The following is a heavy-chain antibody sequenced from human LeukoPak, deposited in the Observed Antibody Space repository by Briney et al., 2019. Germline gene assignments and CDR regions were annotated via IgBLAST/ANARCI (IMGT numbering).Heavy chain of an antibody. D-gene: IGHD3-10*01. CDR2: TYYRSNWYN. J-gene: IGHJ2*01. Sequence: SQTLSLTCAISGDSVSSNSAAWNWIRQSPSRGLEWLGRTYYRSNWYNDYAVSVKSRITINPDTSKNQFSLQLNSVTPEDTAVYYCARDFVGTMVRGVIIKSRSYWYFDLWGRGTLVTVSS. CDR3: ARDFVGTMVRGVIIKSRSYWYFDL. V-gene: IGHV6-1*01. CDR1: GDSVSSNSAA.